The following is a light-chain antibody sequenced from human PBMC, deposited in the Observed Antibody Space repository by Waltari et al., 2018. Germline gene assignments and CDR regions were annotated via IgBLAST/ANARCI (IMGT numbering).Light chain of an antibody. CDR2: GAS. V-gene: IGKV3-20*01. Sequence: VLTQSPGTLSXSPGXXXTLXCRASKALSKKYVAMYQRKPGQAPRLLIYGASSRAAGIPDRFSGSGSGTDFTLTISRLEPEDSAVYYCQQYGSSVLYTFGQGTKLEIK. CDR1: KALSKKY. J-gene: IGKJ2*01. CDR3: QQYGSSVLYT.